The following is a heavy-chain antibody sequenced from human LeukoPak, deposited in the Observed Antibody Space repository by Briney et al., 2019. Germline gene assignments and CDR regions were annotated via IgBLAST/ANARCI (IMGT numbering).Heavy chain of an antibody. CDR1: GFTFSSYA. CDR2: ISGSGGST. J-gene: IGHJ4*02. CDR3: AKVRHPRFLEPVGSFDY. V-gene: IGHV3-23*01. Sequence: PGGSLRLSCAASGFTFSSYAMSWVRQAPGKGLEWVSAISGSGGSTYYADSVKGRFTISRDNSKNTLYLQMNSLRAEDTAVYYCAKVRHPRFLEPVGSFDYWGQGTLVTVSS. D-gene: IGHD3-3*01.